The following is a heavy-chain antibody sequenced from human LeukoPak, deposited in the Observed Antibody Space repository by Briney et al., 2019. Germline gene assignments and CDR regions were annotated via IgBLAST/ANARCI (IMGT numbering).Heavy chain of an antibody. CDR1: GGSFSGYY. Sequence: SETLSLTCAVYGGSFSGYYWSWIRQPPGKGLEWIGEINHSGSTNYNPSLKSRVTISVDTSKNQFSLKLSSVTAADTAVYYCARFRAATGWFDPWGQGTLATVSS. J-gene: IGHJ5*02. CDR3: ARFRAATGWFDP. D-gene: IGHD2-15*01. V-gene: IGHV4-34*01. CDR2: INHSGST.